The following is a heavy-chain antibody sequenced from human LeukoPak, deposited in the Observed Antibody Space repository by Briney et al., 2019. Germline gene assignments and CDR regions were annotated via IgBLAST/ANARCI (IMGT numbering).Heavy chain of an antibody. J-gene: IGHJ3*02. CDR1: GFTFSSYA. V-gene: IGHV3-23*01. CDR3: AKASEKAPWSAFDI. CDR2: FSGSGTST. D-gene: IGHD3-3*01. Sequence: GGSLRLSCAASGFTFSSYATSWVRLAPGKGLEWVSVFSGSGTSTYYADSMKGRFTISRDNSKNTLYLQMNSLRAEDTAVYYCAKASEKAPWSAFDIWGQGTMVTVSS.